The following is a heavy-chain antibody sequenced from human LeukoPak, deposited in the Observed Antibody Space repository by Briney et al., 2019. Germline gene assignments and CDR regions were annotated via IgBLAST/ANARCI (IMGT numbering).Heavy chain of an antibody. Sequence: ASVTVSCKASGYTFTSYYMHWVRQAPGQGLEWMGIINPSGGSTSYAQKFQGRVTMTSDTSTSTVYMELSSLRSEDTAVYYCARYDNFTCEAFDYWGQGTLVTVSS. J-gene: IGHJ4*02. CDR3: ARYDNFTCEAFDY. CDR1: GYTFTSYY. CDR2: INPSGGST. V-gene: IGHV1-46*01. D-gene: IGHD3-9*01.